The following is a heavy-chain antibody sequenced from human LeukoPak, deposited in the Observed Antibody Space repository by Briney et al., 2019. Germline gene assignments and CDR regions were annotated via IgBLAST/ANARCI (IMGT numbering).Heavy chain of an antibody. J-gene: IGHJ3*02. D-gene: IGHD6-6*01. V-gene: IGHV3-48*01. Sequence: GGSLRLSCAASGFTFSSYSMNWVRQAPGKGLEWVSYISSSSSTIYYADSVKGRFTISRDNAKNSLYLQMNSLRAEDTAVYYCARDTVVFPYSSSSNAFDIWGQGTTVTVSS. CDR2: ISSSSSTI. CDR1: GFTFSSYS. CDR3: ARDTVVFPYSSSSNAFDI.